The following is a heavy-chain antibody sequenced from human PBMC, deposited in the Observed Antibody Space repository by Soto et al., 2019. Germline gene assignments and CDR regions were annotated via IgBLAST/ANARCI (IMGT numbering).Heavy chain of an antibody. J-gene: IGHJ4*02. CDR2: ISSSTSYI. CDR1: GFTFSSYS. CDR3: ARDSCSSTSCFD. Sequence: EVQLVESGGGLVKPGGSLRLSCAASGFTFSSYSMNWVRQAPGKGLEWVSSISSSTSYIYYADSVKGRFTISRDNAKNSLYLQMTSLRAEDTAVSYCARDSCSSTSCFDWGQGTLVTSPQ. V-gene: IGHV3-21*01. D-gene: IGHD2-2*01.